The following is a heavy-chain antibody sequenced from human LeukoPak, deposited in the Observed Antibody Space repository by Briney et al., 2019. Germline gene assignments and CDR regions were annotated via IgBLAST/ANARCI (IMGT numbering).Heavy chain of an antibody. J-gene: IGHJ6*02. Sequence: PGGSLRLSCAASGFTFSNYWMSWVRQAPGKGLEWVANIKQDGSEKYYVDSVKGRFTVSRDNAKNSLYLQMNSLRAEDTALYYCAKPRWGSGWSYGMDVWGQGTTVTVSS. CDR2: IKQDGSEK. CDR1: GFTFSNYW. D-gene: IGHD3-16*01. V-gene: IGHV3-7*03. CDR3: AKPRWGSGWSYGMDV.